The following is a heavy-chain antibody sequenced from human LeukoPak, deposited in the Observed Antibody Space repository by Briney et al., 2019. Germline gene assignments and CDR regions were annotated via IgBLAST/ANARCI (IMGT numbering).Heavy chain of an antibody. CDR3: AGANYYTLDV. D-gene: IGHD2-8*01. J-gene: IGHJ6*02. CDR1: GYNFTNYW. V-gene: IGHV5-51*01. CDR2: IYPGDSDT. Sequence: GESLKISCKGSGYNFTNYWIGWVRQMPGKGLEWMGIIYPGDSDTRYSPSFQGQVTISADRSISTAYLQWSSLKASDTAIYYCAGANYYTLDVWGQGTTVTVSS.